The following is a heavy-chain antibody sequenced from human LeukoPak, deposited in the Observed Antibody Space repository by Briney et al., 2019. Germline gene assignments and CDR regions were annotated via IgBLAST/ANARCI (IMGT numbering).Heavy chain of an antibody. Sequence: PSETLSLTCAVYGGSFSGYYWSWIRQPPGKGLERIGEINHSGSTNYNPSLKSRVTISVDTSKNQLSLKLSSVTAADTAVYYCARGQGIVVVPAANWFDPWGQGTLVTVSS. CDR1: GGSFSGYY. CDR3: ARGQGIVVVPAANWFDP. J-gene: IGHJ5*02. V-gene: IGHV4-34*01. D-gene: IGHD2-2*01. CDR2: INHSGST.